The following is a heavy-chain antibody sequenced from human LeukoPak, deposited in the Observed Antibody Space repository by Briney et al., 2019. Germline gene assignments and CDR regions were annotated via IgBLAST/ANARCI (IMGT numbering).Heavy chain of an antibody. V-gene: IGHV1-69*06. CDR3: ARHWGYCSSTSCYDSNWFDP. D-gene: IGHD2-2*01. J-gene: IGHJ5*02. Sequence: GASVKVSCKASGGTFISYAISWVRQAPGQGLEWMGGITPIFGTANYAQKFQGRVTITADKSTSTAYMELSSLRSEDTAVYYCARHWGYCSSTSCYDSNWFDPWGQGTLVTVSS. CDR2: ITPIFGTA. CDR1: GGTFISYA.